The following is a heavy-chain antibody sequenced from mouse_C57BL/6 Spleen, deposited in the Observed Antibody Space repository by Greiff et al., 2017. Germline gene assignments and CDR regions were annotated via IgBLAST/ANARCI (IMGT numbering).Heavy chain of an antibody. V-gene: IGHV1-69*01. CDR1: GYTFTSYW. D-gene: IGHD4-1*01. J-gene: IGHJ2*01. CDR3: ARRIWDYFDY. CDR2: IDPSDSYT. Sequence: QVQLQQSGAELVMPGASVKLSCKASGYTFTSYWMHWVKQRPGQGLEWIGEIDPSDSYTNYNQKFKGKSTLTVDKSSSTAYMQLSSLTSEDSAVYYCARRIWDYFDYWGQGTTLTVSS.